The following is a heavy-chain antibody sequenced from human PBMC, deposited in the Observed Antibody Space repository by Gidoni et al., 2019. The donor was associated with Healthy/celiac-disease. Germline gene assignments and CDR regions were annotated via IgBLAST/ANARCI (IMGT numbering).Heavy chain of an antibody. CDR2: ISGSVGST. CDR1: GFTFSSYA. V-gene: IGHV3-23*01. J-gene: IGHJ4*02. D-gene: IGHD2-15*01. CDR3: AHLGAFTVVTLWADY. Sequence: EVQLLESGGDLVLPGGSLRLLCAASGFTFSSYAMSWVRQAPGKGLGWVSAISGSVGSTDYADSVKGRFTISRDNTKNTLYLQMNSLRAEDTAVYYCAHLGAFTVVTLWADYWGQGTLVTVSS.